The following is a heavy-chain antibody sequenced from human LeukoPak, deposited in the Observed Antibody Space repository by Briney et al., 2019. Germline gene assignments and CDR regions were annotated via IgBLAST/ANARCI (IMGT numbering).Heavy chain of an antibody. D-gene: IGHD2-2*01. CDR3: ARDPSYCSSTSCYYFDY. Sequence: ASVKVSCKASGYTFTGYYMHWVRQAPGQGLEWMGWINPNSGGTNYAQKFQGWVTMTRDTSISTAYMELSRLRSDDAAVYYCARDPSYCSSTSCYYFDYWGQGTLVTVSS. J-gene: IGHJ4*02. CDR1: GYTFTGYY. V-gene: IGHV1-2*04. CDR2: INPNSGGT.